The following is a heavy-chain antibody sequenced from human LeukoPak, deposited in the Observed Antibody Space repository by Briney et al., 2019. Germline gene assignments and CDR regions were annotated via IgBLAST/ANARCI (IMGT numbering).Heavy chain of an antibody. CDR1: GYTFNAYH. Sequence: ASVKVSCKTSGYTFNAYHIHWVRQAPGQRLEWVGWINPKNGETLYAPKFQGRITMTRDTSISTAYMELNRLTSDDTAVYYCARDTGFPFFDFWGHGALVTVSS. CDR2: INPKNGET. J-gene: IGHJ4*01. V-gene: IGHV1-2*02. CDR3: ARDTGFPFFDF.